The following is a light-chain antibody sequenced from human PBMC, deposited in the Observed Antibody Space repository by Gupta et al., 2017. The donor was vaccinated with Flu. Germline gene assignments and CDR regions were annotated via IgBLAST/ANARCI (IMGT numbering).Light chain of an antibody. J-gene: IGLJ1*01. CDR2: GKN. Sequence: SSALTQDPAVSVALGQTVRITCQGVSLRSYYASWYQQKPGQAPVLVIYGKNNRPSGSPDRVSGSSSGNTASLTITGAQAEEEADYYCNARDSSGNNLGVFGTGTKVTVL. CDR3: NARDSSGNNLGV. V-gene: IGLV3-19*01. CDR1: SLRSYY.